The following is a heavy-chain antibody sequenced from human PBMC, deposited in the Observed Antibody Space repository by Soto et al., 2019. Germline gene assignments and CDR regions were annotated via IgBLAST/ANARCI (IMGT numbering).Heavy chain of an antibody. J-gene: IGHJ6*02. D-gene: IGHD2-2*01. CDR3: ARAQSDTIVVVPAAYGMHV. Sequence: SVKVSCKASGGTFSSYAISWVRQAPGQGLEWMGGIIPIFGTANYAQKFQGRVTITADESTSTAYMELSSLRSEDTAVYYCARAQSDTIVVVPAAYGMHVWGQGTTVTVSS. CDR2: IIPIFGTA. V-gene: IGHV1-69*13. CDR1: GGTFSSYA.